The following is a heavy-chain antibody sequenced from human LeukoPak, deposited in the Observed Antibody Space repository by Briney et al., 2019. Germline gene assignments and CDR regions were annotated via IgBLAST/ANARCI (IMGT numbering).Heavy chain of an antibody. Sequence: PGGSLRLSCAASGFTFSSYGMHWVRQAPGKGLEWVAFIRYDGSNKYYADSVKGRFTISRDNSKNSFYLQMNSLTTEDTAVYFCAKTRPRIVVSGSVDNWGQGTLVTVSS. D-gene: IGHD2-15*01. J-gene: IGHJ4*02. CDR3: AKTRPRIVVSGSVDN. V-gene: IGHV3-30*02. CDR1: GFTFSSYG. CDR2: IRYDGSNK.